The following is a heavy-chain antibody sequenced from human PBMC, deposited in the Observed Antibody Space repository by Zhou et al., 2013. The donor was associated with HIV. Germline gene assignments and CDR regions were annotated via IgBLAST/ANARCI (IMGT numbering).Heavy chain of an antibody. Sequence: QVQLVQSGAEVKKPGASVKVSCKASGYTFTSYGISWVRQAPGQGLECMGWISAYNGNTNYARKLQGRVTMTTDTSTRTVYMELRSLRSDDTAIYYCARDRVGVAVAATKVNGLGFWGQGTMVIVSS. D-gene: IGHD6-19*01. CDR3: ARDRVGVAVAATKVNGLGF. V-gene: IGHV1-18*01. CDR2: ISAYNGNT. J-gene: IGHJ3*01. CDR1: GYTFTSYG.